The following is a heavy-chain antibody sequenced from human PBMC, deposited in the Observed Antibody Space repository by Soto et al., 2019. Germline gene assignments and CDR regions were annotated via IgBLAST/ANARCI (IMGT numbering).Heavy chain of an antibody. CDR3: AKDIRVAVAGTWGAFDI. CDR1: GFTFDDYA. J-gene: IGHJ3*02. CDR2: ISWNSGSI. V-gene: IGHV3-9*01. Sequence: GGSLRLSCAASGFTFDDYAMHWVRQAPGKGLEWVSGISWNSGSIGYADSVKGRFTISRDNAKNSLYLQMNSLRAEDTALYYCAKDIRVAVAGTWGAFDIWGQGTMVTVSS. D-gene: IGHD6-19*01.